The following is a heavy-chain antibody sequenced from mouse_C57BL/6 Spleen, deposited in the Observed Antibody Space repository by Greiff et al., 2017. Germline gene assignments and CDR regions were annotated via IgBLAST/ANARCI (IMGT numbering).Heavy chain of an antibody. D-gene: IGHD2-3*01. CDR3: ARHEDDGYYLDY. V-gene: IGHV2-6-1*01. J-gene: IGHJ2*01. Sequence: VKLMESGPGLVAPSQSLSITCTFSGFSLTSYGVHWVRQPPGKGLEWLVVIWSDGSTTYNSALKSRLSISKDNSKSQVFLKMNSLQTDDTAMYYCARHEDDGYYLDYWGQGTTLTVSS. CDR1: GFSLTSYG. CDR2: IWSDGST.